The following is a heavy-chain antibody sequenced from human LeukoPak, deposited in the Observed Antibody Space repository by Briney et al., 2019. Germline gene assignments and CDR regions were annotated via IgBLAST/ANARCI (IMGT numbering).Heavy chain of an antibody. CDR1: GGSFSDYY. J-gene: IGHJ4*02. V-gene: IGHV4-34*01. D-gene: IGHD3-16*02. CDR2: INHSGIT. CDR3: ARLYYDYVWGSYRPPYYFDY. Sequence: SETLSLTCAVFGGSFSDYYWSWIRQPPGKGLEWIGEINHSGITNYIPSLKSRVTISVDTSKNQFSLKLSSVTAADTAVYYCARLYYDYVWGSYRPPYYFDYWGQGTLVTVSS.